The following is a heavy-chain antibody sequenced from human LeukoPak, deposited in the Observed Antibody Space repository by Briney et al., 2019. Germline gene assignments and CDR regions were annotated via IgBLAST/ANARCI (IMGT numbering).Heavy chain of an antibody. D-gene: IGHD3-10*01. J-gene: IGHJ4*02. Sequence: GGSPRLSCAGSGDSWMHWVRQVPGKGLVWVSRIKTDGSSTSYADSVKGRFTISNDNAENTLYLQMNSLRAEDTAVYYCARGDGVIMNYWGQGTLVTVSS. CDR3: ARGDGVIMNY. CDR1: GDSW. V-gene: IGHV3-74*01. CDR2: IKTDGSST.